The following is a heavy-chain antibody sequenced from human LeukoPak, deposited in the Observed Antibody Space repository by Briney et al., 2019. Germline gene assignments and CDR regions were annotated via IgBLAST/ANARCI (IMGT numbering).Heavy chain of an antibody. CDR3: TTDTFDSDGYSHDF. V-gene: IGHV3-15*01. J-gene: IGHJ4*02. D-gene: IGHD3-22*01. CDR2: IKRKVDGETT. CDR1: GFTFSNTW. Sequence: GGSLRLSCSASGFTFSNTWMRWVPQAPGKGLEWVGRIKRKVDGETTDYAASVKGRISISRDDSESTLYLEMNSLKTEDTAVYYCTTDTFDSDGYSHDFWGQGTLVTVSS.